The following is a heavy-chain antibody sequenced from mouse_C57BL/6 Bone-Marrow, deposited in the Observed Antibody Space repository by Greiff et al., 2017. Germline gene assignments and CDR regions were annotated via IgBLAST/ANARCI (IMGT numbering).Heavy chain of an antibody. CDR1: GYTFTSYW. Sequence: QVQLQQPGAELVKPGASVTMSCKASGYTFTSYWITWVKQRPGQGLEWIGDIYPTSGRTNYNEKFKSKAILTVDTSSNTAYMQRSSLTSEDSAVFCCARSGPLGRSLDYWGQGTTLTVSS. CDR2: IYPTSGRT. J-gene: IGHJ2*01. V-gene: IGHV1-55*01. D-gene: IGHD4-1*01. CDR3: ARSGPLGRSLDY.